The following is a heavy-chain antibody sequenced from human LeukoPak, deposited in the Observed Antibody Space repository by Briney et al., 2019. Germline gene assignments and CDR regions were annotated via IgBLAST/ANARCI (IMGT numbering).Heavy chain of an antibody. J-gene: IGHJ4*02. Sequence: ASVKVSCKASGGTFSRNDISWVRQAPGQGLEWMGGIMPLFGTAKNAQKFQGRVTITADKSTSTAYMELRSLRSEDTAVYYCARDHYHKIHSVMVTAPDYWGQGTLVIVSS. CDR2: IMPLFGTA. CDR3: ARDHYHKIHSVMVTAPDY. V-gene: IGHV1-69*06. D-gene: IGHD2-21*02. CDR1: GGTFSRND.